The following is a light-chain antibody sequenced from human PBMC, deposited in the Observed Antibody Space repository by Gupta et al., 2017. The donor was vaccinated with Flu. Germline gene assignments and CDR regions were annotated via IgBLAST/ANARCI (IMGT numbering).Light chain of an antibody. J-gene: IGLJ1*01. V-gene: IGLV1-47*01. CDR2: RNN. CDR1: GDSVRRSF. CDR3: AAWDDSLSGSYV. Sequence: TISCSGHGDSVRRSFVYGYQQVPGTATDLLIYRNNLRPSGVPDRFSGSRSETSASLTINGLRAEDEADYYCAAWDDSLSGSYVFGGGTKLTIL.